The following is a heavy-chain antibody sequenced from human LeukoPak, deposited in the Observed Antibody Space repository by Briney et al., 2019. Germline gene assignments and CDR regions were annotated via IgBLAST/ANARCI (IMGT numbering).Heavy chain of an antibody. J-gene: IGHJ4*02. V-gene: IGHV4-61*02. CDR1: SGSVTIGNYY. Sequence: SETLSLTCTVSSGSVTIGNYYWNWIRQPAGKGLEWIGRIYTNGGASYNPSLKSRVTISIDASKNQFSLKLSSVTAADTAVYYCAGEPPGYWGQGILVTVSS. CDR2: IYTNGGA. CDR3: AGEPPGY.